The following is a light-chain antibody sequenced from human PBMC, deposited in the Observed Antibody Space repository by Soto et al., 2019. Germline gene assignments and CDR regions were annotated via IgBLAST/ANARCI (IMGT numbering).Light chain of an antibody. CDR2: DVS. V-gene: IGLV2-14*01. CDR1: SSVVGGYNY. J-gene: IGLJ1*01. Sequence: QSALTQPASVSGSPGQSITISCTGTSSVVGGYNYVSWYQQHPGKAPKLMIYDVSNRPSGVSNRFSGSKSGNTASLTISGLQAEDEADYYCSSYTSSSTPLYVFGTGTKLTVL. CDR3: SSYTSSSTPLYV.